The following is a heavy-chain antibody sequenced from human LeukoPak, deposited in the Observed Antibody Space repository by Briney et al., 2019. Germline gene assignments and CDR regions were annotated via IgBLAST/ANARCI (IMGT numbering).Heavy chain of an antibody. CDR1: GFTFSSYA. V-gene: IGHV4-39*07. CDR2: IYYTGTT. J-gene: IGHJ4*02. CDR3: ARGTRAHGNFDH. D-gene: IGHD1-14*01. Sequence: PGGSLRLSCAASGFTFSSYAMSWVRQPPGKGLEWIGNIYYTGTTYYNMSLKSRVTISVDTSKDHFSLEVRSVTAADTAVYYCARGTRAHGNFDHWGQGSLVTVSS.